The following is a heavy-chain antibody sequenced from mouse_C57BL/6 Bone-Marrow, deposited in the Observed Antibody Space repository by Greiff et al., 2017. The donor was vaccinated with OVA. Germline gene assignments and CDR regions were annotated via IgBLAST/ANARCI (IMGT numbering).Heavy chain of an antibody. J-gene: IGHJ4*01. V-gene: IGHV1-63*01. D-gene: IGHD1-1*01. Sequence: QVQLQQSGAELVRPGTSVKMSCKASGYTFTNYWIGWAKQRPGHGLEWIGDIYPGGGYTNYNEKFKGKATLTADKSSSTAYMQFSSLTSEDSAIYYCASITTVAFMDYWGQGTSVTVSS. CDR2: IYPGGGYT. CDR3: ASITTVAFMDY. CDR1: GYTFTNYW.